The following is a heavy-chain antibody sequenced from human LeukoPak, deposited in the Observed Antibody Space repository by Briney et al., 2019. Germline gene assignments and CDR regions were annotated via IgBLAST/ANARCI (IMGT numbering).Heavy chain of an antibody. J-gene: IGHJ4*02. CDR1: GFTFSDNA. D-gene: IGHD6-19*01. CDR3: AKRSAESSGYFDY. CDR2: ITGSGAFT. Sequence: PGGSLRLSCAGSGFTFSDNAIHWVRQAPGKGLEWVAAITGSGAFTDYADSVKGRFTISRDNSKNTLYLQMNSLRAEDTAIYYCAKRSAESSGYFDYWGQGTLVTVSS. V-gene: IGHV3-23*01.